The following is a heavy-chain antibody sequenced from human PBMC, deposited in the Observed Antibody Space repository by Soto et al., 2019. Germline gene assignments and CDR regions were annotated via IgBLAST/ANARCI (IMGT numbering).Heavy chain of an antibody. V-gene: IGHV3-11*01. CDR2: ISPGGDIR. D-gene: IGHD3-16*01. CDR1: GFIFTNFY. Sequence: GGSLRLSCAASGFIFTNFYMTWIRQAPGKGLELVSYISPGGDIRNYVDSVKGRFTISRDNTNRLVYLHMNSLRAEDTAVYYCTRDPRITDFWGQGTLVTVSS. J-gene: IGHJ4*02. CDR3: TRDPRITDF.